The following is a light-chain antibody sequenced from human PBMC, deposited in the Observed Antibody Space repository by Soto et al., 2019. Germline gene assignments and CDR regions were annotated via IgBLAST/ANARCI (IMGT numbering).Light chain of an antibody. CDR1: QSVNNN. CDR3: QQYNNWPLT. Sequence: EIVMTQSPATLSVSPGERATLSYRASQSVNNNLAWYQQKPGQAPRLLIYGASARATGIPARFSGSGSGTEFTLTISSLQYEDFAVYYCQQYNNWPLTFGGGTKVEIK. V-gene: IGKV3-15*01. J-gene: IGKJ4*01. CDR2: GAS.